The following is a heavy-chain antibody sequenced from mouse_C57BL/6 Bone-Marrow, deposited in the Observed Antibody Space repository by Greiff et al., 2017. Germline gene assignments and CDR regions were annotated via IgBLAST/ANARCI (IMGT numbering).Heavy chain of an antibody. V-gene: IGHV1-26*01. CDR1: GYTFTDYY. CDR3: ARWNDGYYQYYFDY. J-gene: IGHJ2*01. D-gene: IGHD2-3*01. CDR2: INPNNGVT. Sequence: VQLQQSGPELVKPGASVKISCKASGYTFTDYYMNWVKQSHGKSLEWIGDINPNNGVTSYNQKFKGKATLTVDKSSSTAYMERRSLTSEDSAVYYCARWNDGYYQYYFDYWGQGTTLTVSS.